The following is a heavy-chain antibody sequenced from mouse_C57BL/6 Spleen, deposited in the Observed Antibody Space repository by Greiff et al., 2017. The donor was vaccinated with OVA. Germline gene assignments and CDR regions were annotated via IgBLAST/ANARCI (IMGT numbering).Heavy chain of an antibody. Sequence: QVQLQQPGAELVRPGSSVKLSCKASGYTFTSYWMDWVKQRPGQGLEWIGNIYPSDSETHYNQKFKDKATLTVDKSSSTAYMQLSSLTSEDSAVYYCARGVVTHYFDYWGQGTTLTVSS. CDR1: GYTFTSYW. V-gene: IGHV1-61*01. D-gene: IGHD2-2*01. CDR2: IYPSDSET. CDR3: ARGVVTHYFDY. J-gene: IGHJ2*01.